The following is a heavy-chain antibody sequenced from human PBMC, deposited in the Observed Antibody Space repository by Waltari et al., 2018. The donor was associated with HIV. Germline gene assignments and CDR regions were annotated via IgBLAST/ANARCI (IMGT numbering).Heavy chain of an antibody. V-gene: IGHV4-39*07. CDR3: ARFEDRWLAGY. Sequence: QLQLQESGPGLVKPSETLSLTCTVPGGSISSSSHYWAWIRQPPGKGLEWIGSIYYSGITYYNPSLKSRVTISVDTSKNQFSLKLSSVTAAEMAVYYCARFEDRWLAGYWGQGTLVTVSS. D-gene: IGHD6-19*01. CDR1: GGSISSSSHY. CDR2: IYYSGIT. J-gene: IGHJ4*02.